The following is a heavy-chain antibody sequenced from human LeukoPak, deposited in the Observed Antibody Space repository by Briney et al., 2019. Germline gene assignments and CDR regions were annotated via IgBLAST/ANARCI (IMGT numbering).Heavy chain of an antibody. D-gene: IGHD3-22*01. V-gene: IGHV3-64D*09. CDR3: ARAGGTYYYESSGYYYQNWFDS. CDR1: GFTFSSYA. J-gene: IGHJ5*01. CDR2: ISSNGGSI. Sequence: QTGGSLRLSCSASGFTFSSYAMHWVRQAPGKGLEYVSAISSNGGSIYYADSVKGRFTISRDNSKNTLYLQMSSLRAEGTAVYYCARAGGTYYYESSGYYYQNWFDSWSQGTLVTVSS.